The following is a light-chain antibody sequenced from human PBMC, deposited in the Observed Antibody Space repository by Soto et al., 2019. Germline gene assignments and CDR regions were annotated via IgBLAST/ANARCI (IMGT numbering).Light chain of an antibody. J-gene: IGKJ1*01. CDR2: GAS. Sequence: ELVMTQSPATLSVSPGERATLSCRASQSVSSNVAWSQQKPGQATRLRIYGASTRDTGIPDRGSGRGSGTEVTLTISSLQSEDFAVYYCQQYNNWQWTFGQGTKVDIK. CDR3: QQYNNWQWT. CDR1: QSVSSN. V-gene: IGKV3-15*01.